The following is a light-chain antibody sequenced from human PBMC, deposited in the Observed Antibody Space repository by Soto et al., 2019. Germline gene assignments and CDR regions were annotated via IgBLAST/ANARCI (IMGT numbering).Light chain of an antibody. CDR1: QSVSSN. Sequence: EILLTQSPATLSVSPGETATLSCRASQSVSSNLAWYQQRPGQAPRLLISGASTRATGIPARFSGSGSGNDVAFTIGGLHSEYFAFYYSYQYYNWPQYTFGQGTKLDIK. CDR3: YQYYNWPQYT. CDR2: GAS. V-gene: IGKV3-15*01. J-gene: IGKJ2*01.